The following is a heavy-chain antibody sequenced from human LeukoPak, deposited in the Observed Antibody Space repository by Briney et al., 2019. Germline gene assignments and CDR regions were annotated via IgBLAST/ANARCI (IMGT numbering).Heavy chain of an antibody. V-gene: IGHV3-23*01. Sequence: GGSLRLSCVASGFTFSNYAMSWVRQAPGEGLEWVSAITGSGTNRYYADSLKGRFTTSRDNSKNTVSLQMNSLSHEDTAIYYCVIWGDYDVLTAYYVPDFSGQGTLVTVSS. CDR1: GFTFSNYA. CDR3: VIWGDYDVLTAYYVPDF. CDR2: ITGSGTNR. D-gene: IGHD3-9*01. J-gene: IGHJ4*02.